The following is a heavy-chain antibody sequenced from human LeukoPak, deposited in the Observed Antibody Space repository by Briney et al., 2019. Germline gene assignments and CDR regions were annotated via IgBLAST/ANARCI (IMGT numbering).Heavy chain of an antibody. J-gene: IGHJ2*01. CDR2: IGTGGDT. V-gene: IGHV3-13*01. D-gene: IGHD4-17*01. CDR3: ARERVHGDSFGWYFDL. CDR1: GFTLSSYD. Sequence: PGGSLRLSCAAPGFTLSSYDMHWVRRATGKGLEGVSAIGTGGDTSYTGSVRGRFSISRENAKNSLNLQMNSLTAGDTAVYYCARERVHGDSFGWYFDLWGRGTLVTVS.